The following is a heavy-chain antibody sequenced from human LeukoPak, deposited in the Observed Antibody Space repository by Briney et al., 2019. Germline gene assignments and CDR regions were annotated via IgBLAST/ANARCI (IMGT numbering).Heavy chain of an antibody. Sequence: GGSLRLSCAASGFTFSNYAMSWVRQAPGKGLEWMAFIRSDGSNKYYADSVKGRFTISRDNSKNTLYLQMNSLRAEDTALYYCAKDISSRGAETEFDPWGQGTLVTVSS. V-gene: IGHV3-30*02. CDR1: GFTFSNYA. J-gene: IGHJ5*02. CDR2: IRSDGSNK. D-gene: IGHD1-1*01. CDR3: AKDISSRGAETEFDP.